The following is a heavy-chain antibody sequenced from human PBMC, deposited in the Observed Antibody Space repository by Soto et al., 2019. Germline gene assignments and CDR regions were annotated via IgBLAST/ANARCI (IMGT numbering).Heavy chain of an antibody. CDR1: GFMFSNHG. V-gene: IGHV3-33*01. Sequence: PGGSLRLSCAASGFMFSNHGMHWVRQAPGKGLEWVAVIWSDGNNRYYADSVKGRFTISRDNSKNTLYLQMNSLRAEDTAVYYWVRGDNGNDEAPAYWGQETLVTVSS. J-gene: IGHJ4*02. CDR3: VRGDNGNDEAPAY. CDR2: IWSDGNNR. D-gene: IGHD1-1*01.